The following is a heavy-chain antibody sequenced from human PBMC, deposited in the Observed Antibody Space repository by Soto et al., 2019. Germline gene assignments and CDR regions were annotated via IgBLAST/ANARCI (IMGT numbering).Heavy chain of an antibody. V-gene: IGHV3-33*01. CDR2: IWYDGSNK. Sequence: QVQLVESGGGVVQPGRSLRLSCAASGFTFSSYGMHWVRQAPGKGLEWVAVIWYDGSNKYYADSVQGRFTISRDNSKNTLYLQMNSLRAEDTAVYYCARDHCSSTSCYVYYYYYMDVWGKGTTVTVSS. CDR3: ARDHCSSTSCYVYYYYYMDV. CDR1: GFTFSSYG. D-gene: IGHD2-2*01. J-gene: IGHJ6*03.